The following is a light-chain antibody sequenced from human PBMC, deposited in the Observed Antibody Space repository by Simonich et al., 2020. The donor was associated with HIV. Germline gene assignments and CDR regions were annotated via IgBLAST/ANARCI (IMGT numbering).Light chain of an antibody. Sequence: DIVMTQSPDSLAVSLGERATINCKSSQSVLYRSTHKNYLAWYQQQPGQPHKLLFYWASTRESGVPDRFSGSGSGTDFTLTISSLQAEDVAIYYCQQYYSTPWTFGQGTKVEIK. CDR1: QSVLYRSTHKNY. V-gene: IGKV4-1*01. CDR3: QQYYSTPWT. J-gene: IGKJ1*01. CDR2: WAS.